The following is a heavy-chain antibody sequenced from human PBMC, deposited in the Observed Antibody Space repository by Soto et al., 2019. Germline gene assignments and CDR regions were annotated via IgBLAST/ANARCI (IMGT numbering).Heavy chain of an antibody. CDR1: GFIFRNFG. J-gene: IGHJ4*02. Sequence: ESGGGVVQPGRSLRLSCAASGFIFRNFGMHWVRRAPGKGLEWVATISGDGNDKYYPDSMEGRFTISRDNFNNTLYLQLNSLRPEDTAVYHCVQGASTAHQPLDSWGQGVLVTVSS. D-gene: IGHD1-26*01. CDR2: ISGDGNDK. CDR3: VQGASTAHQPLDS. V-gene: IGHV3-30*03.